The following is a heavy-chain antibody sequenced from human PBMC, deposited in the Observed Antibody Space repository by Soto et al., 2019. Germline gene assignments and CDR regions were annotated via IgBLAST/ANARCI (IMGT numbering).Heavy chain of an antibody. CDR1: GFTFSSYA. Sequence: HPGGSLRLSCAASGFTFSSYAMSWVRQAPGKGLEWVSAISGSGGSTYYADSVKGRFTISRDNSKNTLYLQMNSLRAEDTAVYYCAKAPAAVYYYGMDVWGQGTTVTVSS. CDR2: ISGSGGST. V-gene: IGHV3-23*01. CDR3: AKAPAAVYYYGMDV. D-gene: IGHD6-13*01. J-gene: IGHJ6*02.